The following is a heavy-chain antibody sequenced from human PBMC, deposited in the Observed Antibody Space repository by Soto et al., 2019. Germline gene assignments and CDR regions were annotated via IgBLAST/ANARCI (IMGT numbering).Heavy chain of an antibody. J-gene: IGHJ4*02. Sequence: EVELVESGGAVVQPGGSLRLSCAASGFSSGDYNIHWVRQGPGRGLEWVSLITWDVGTTYYADSVKGRFTISKDTGKKSVYLQMDSLRSEDSALYYCAKAKRRYGNTSGVDVDYWGQGTLVTVSS. CDR3: AKAKRRYGNTSGVDVDY. CDR2: ITWDVGTT. D-gene: IGHD2-15*01. CDR1: GFSSGDYN. V-gene: IGHV3-43*01.